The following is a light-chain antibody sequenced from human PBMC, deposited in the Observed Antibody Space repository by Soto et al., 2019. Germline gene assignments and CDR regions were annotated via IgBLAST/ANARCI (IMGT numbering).Light chain of an antibody. J-gene: IGLJ1*01. CDR2: EVV. V-gene: IGLV2-14*01. CDR1: TSDDY. Sequence: QSVLTQPASVSGSPGQSITISCTGATSDDYVSWYQQPPGKAPKLLIYEVVNRPSEVSNRFSGSKSDNTASLTISGLQAEDEAHYYCSSYTTTNSWIFGTGTMVTVL. CDR3: SSYTTTNSWI.